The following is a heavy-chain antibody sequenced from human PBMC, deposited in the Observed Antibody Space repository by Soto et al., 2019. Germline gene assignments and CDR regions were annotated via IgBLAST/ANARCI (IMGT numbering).Heavy chain of an antibody. CDR2: ISGSASRT. CDR3: ARYCSSTSCYGEVYYYYMDV. CDR1: TFTFSSYA. J-gene: IGHJ6*03. Sequence: PGGSLRLSCAASTFTFSSYAMTWVRQAPGKGLEWVSGISGSASRTYYADSVKGRFTISRDNSKNTLYLQMNSLRAEDTAMYYCARYCSSTSCYGEVYYYYMDVWGKGTTVTVSS. D-gene: IGHD2-2*01. V-gene: IGHV3-23*01.